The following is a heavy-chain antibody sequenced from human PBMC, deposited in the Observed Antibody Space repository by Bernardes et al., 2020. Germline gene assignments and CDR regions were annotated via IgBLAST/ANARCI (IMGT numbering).Heavy chain of an antibody. CDR3: ARHLGSIAARRWFDP. CDR2: IYYSGST. CDR1: GGSISSSSYY. J-gene: IGHJ5*02. D-gene: IGHD6-6*01. Sequence: SETLSLTCTVSGGSISSSSYYWGWIRQPPGKGLEWIGSIYYSGSTYYNPSLKSRVTISVDTSKNQFSLKLSSVTAADTAVYYCARHLGSIAARRWFDPWGQGTLVTVSS. V-gene: IGHV4-39*01.